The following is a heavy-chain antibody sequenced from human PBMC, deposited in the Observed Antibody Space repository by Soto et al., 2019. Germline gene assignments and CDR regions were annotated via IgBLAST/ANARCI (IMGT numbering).Heavy chain of an antibody. D-gene: IGHD2-2*01. Sequence: ASVKVSCKASGDTFTDYTMHWVRQAPGQRLEWMGWINAVNGNTKYSQKFQGRVTITRDTSASTAYMELSSLRSEDTAVYYCARDLGYCSSTSCYDYYYYYMDVWGKGTTVTVSS. V-gene: IGHV1-3*01. J-gene: IGHJ6*03. CDR3: ARDLGYCSSTSCYDYYYYYMDV. CDR2: INAVNGNT. CDR1: GDTFTDYT.